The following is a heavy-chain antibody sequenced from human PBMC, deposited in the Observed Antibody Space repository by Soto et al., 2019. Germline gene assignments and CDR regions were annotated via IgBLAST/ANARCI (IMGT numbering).Heavy chain of an antibody. J-gene: IGHJ6*02. CDR3: AKGEGGSGWDYYYYGMDV. Sequence: GGSLRLSCAASGFSLSKYDVHWVRQAPGKGLEWVAVISYDGNKKYYADSVKGRFSISRDNSKNSLYMQMNSLRAEDTAVYYCAKGEGGSGWDYYYYGMDVWGQGTTVTVSS. CDR1: GFSLSKYD. V-gene: IGHV3-30-3*01. D-gene: IGHD6-19*01. CDR2: ISYDGNKK.